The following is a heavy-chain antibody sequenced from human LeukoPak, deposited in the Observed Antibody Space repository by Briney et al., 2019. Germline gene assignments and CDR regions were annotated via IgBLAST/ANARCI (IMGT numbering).Heavy chain of an antibody. CDR2: ISSSSSYT. Sequence: GGSLRLSCAASGFTFSDYYMSWIRQAPGKGLEWVSYISSSSSYTNYADSVKGRFTISRDNAKNSPYLQMNSLRAEDTAVYYCAREPLAAAGNDYWGQGTLVTVSS. CDR1: GFTFSDYY. D-gene: IGHD6-13*01. V-gene: IGHV3-11*06. J-gene: IGHJ4*02. CDR3: AREPLAAAGNDY.